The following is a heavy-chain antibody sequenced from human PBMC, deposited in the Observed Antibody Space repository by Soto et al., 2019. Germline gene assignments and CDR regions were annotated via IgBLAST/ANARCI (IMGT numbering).Heavy chain of an antibody. CDR2: INPSGGST. CDR3: ARGLIYDSSGYYFDY. Sequence: ASVKVSCKASGYTFNRHGIGWVRQAPGQGLEWMGIINPSGGSTRYAQKFQGRVTMTRDTSTSTVYMELSSLRSEDTAVYYCARGLIYDSSGYYFDYWGQGTLVTVSS. CDR1: GYTFNRHG. V-gene: IGHV1-46*02. D-gene: IGHD3-22*01. J-gene: IGHJ4*02.